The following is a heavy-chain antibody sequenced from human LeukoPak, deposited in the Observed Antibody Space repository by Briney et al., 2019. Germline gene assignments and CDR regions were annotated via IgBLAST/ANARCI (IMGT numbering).Heavy chain of an antibody. CDR2: ISYDGSNK. CDR3: ARDTYGSDY. Sequence: LSLTCTVSGGSISSSSYYWGWIRQAPGKGLEWLIFISYDGSNKYYADSVKGRFTISRDNSKNTLYLQMNSLRAEDTAVYYCARDTYGSDYWGQGTLVTVSS. CDR1: GGSISSSS. J-gene: IGHJ4*02. V-gene: IGHV3-30*03. D-gene: IGHD3-10*01.